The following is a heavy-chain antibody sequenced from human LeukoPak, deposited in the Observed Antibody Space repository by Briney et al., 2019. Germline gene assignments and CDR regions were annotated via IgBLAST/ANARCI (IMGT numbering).Heavy chain of an antibody. D-gene: IGHD3-3*01. CDR2: VTGNGDRS. V-gene: IGHV3-23*01. CDR3: AKGLPVSDFWSGNGYYYGMDV. J-gene: IGHJ6*02. CDR1: GFIFSNYA. Sequence: GESLRLSCAASGFIFSNYAMTWVRQAPGKGPEWVSTVTGNGDRSYYTDSVKGRFTISRDISRNTLFLQMNSLRAEDTAVYYCAKGLPVSDFWSGNGYYYGMDVWGQGTTVTVS.